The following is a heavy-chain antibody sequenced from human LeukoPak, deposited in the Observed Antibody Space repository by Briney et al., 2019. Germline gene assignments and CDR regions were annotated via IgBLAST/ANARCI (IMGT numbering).Heavy chain of an antibody. J-gene: IGHJ4*02. Sequence: PSETLSLTCAVSGGSISSYYWSWIRQPPGKGLEWIWYIYYSGSTNYNPSLKSRVTTSVETSKNKFPLMLSSVTAADTAAFYCARGNGFDSRGYYYWGQGTLVTVSS. D-gene: IGHD3-22*01. CDR1: GGSISSYY. V-gene: IGHV4-59*01. CDR2: IYYSGST. CDR3: ARGNGFDSRGYYY.